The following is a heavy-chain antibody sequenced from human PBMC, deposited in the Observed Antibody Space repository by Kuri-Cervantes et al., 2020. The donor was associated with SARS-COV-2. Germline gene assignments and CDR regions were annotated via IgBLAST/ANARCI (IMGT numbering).Heavy chain of an antibody. CDR3: ASEVIPNPSEKYAYYGLDV. J-gene: IGHJ6*02. Sequence: GESLKISCAASGLTFSVYGLNWVRQAPGKGLEWVSYISSSSSTIHYADSVKSRFTISRDNAKKSLFLQMNSLRAEDTAVYYCASEVIPNPSEKYAYYGLDVWGQGTTVTVSS. V-gene: IGHV3-48*01. CDR2: ISSSSSTI. D-gene: IGHD1-26*01. CDR1: GLTFSVYG.